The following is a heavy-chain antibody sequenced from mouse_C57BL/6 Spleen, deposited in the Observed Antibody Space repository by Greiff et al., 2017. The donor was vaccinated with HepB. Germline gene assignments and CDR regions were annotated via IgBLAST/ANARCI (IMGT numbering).Heavy chain of an antibody. J-gene: IGHJ2*01. Sequence: VQLQQSGPELVKPGASVKISCKASGYAFSSSWMNWVKQRPGKGLEWIGRIYPGDGDTNSNGKFKGKATLTADKSSSTAYMQLSSLTSEDSAVYFCARITTVVETCFDYWGQGTTLTVSS. CDR1: GYAFSSSW. CDR2: IYPGDGDT. D-gene: IGHD1-1*01. V-gene: IGHV1-82*01. CDR3: ARITTVVETCFDY.